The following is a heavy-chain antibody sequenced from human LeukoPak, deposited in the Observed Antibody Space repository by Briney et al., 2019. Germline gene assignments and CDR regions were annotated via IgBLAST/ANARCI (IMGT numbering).Heavy chain of an antibody. V-gene: IGHV3-66*01. CDR3: ARELGGATDY. J-gene: IGHJ4*02. CDR2: IYSSGST. CDR1: GFTFSSYA. D-gene: IGHD1-26*01. Sequence: GGSLRLSCAASGFTFSSYAMSWVRQAPGKGLEWVSVIYSSGSTYYADSVKGRFTISRDNSKNTVYLQKNSLRAEDTAVYYCARELGGATDYWGQGTLVTVSS.